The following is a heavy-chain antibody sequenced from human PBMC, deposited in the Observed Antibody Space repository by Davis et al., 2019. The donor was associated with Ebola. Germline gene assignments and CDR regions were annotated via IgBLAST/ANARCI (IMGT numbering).Heavy chain of an antibody. V-gene: IGHV3-23*01. J-gene: IGHJ4*02. CDR3: AKSQFWTPYYFDY. D-gene: IGHD3/OR15-3a*01. CDR1: GFSFTAPT. CDR2: ISSTCGSI. Sequence: PGGSLRLSCAASGFSFTAPTNHSVLQAPGKWLERASYISSTCGSIYYADSVNGRFTISRDNSKNTLYLQMNSLRAEDTAVYYCAKSQFWTPYYFDYWSQGTLVTVSS.